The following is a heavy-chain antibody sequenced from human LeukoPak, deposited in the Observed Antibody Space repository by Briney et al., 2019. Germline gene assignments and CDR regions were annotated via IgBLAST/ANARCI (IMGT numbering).Heavy chain of an antibody. CDR3: ARVFELTGTTGGDY. V-gene: IGHV1-2*02. J-gene: IGHJ4*02. D-gene: IGHD1-7*01. Sequence: ASVKVSCKASGGTFSSYAISWVRQAPGQGLEWMGWINPNSGGTNYAQKFQGRVTMTRDTSISTAYMELSRLRSDDTAVYYCARVFELTGTTGGDYWGQGTLVTVSS. CDR2: INPNSGGT. CDR1: GGTFSSYA.